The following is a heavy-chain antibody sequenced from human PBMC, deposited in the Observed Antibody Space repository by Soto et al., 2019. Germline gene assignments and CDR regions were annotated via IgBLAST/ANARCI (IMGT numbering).Heavy chain of an antibody. CDR3: ARGPDFWSGEYYYYGMDV. J-gene: IGHJ6*02. CDR1: GFTFSSYA. D-gene: IGHD3-3*01. V-gene: IGHV3-30-3*01. CDR2: ISYDGSNK. Sequence: GGSLSLSCAASGFTFSSYAMHWVRQAPGKGLEWVAVISYDGSNKYYADSVKGRFTISRDNSKNTLYLQMNSLRAEDTAVYYCARGPDFWSGEYYYYGMDVWGQGTTVTVSS.